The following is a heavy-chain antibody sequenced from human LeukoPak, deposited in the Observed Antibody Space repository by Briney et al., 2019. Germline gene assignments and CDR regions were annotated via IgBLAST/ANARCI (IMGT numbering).Heavy chain of an antibody. CDR3: ARSGGEIIGAARTFPGEHWFDP. V-gene: IGHV1-46*01. Sequence: ASVNVSCMASGYTFTSYYMHWVRQAPGQGLEWMGIINPRGGSTSYEQRFQGIVTMTSDKSTSTVYMELSSLRSDDTAVYYCARSGGEIIGAARTFPGEHWFDPWGEGTLATVSS. CDR1: GYTFTSYY. J-gene: IGHJ5*02. CDR2: INPRGGST. D-gene: IGHD6-13*01.